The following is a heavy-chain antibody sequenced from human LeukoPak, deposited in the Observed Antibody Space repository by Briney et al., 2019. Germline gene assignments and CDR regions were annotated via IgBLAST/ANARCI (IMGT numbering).Heavy chain of an antibody. D-gene: IGHD3-22*01. CDR3: AERGVVIRVILVGFHKEAYYFDS. V-gene: IGHV3-23*01. Sequence: GGSLRLSCAVSGIILSNYGMSWVRQAPGKGLEWVAGISGSGGRTNYADSVKGRFTISRDNPKYTLYLQMNSLRAEDTAVYFCAERGVVIRVILVGFHKEAYYFDSWGQGALVTVSS. CDR2: ISGSGGRT. CDR1: GIILSNYG. J-gene: IGHJ4*02.